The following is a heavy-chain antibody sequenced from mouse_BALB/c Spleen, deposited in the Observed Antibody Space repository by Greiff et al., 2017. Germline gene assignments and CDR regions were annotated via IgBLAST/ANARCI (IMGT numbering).Heavy chain of an antibody. V-gene: IGHV6-6*02. J-gene: IGHJ4*01. CDR1: GFTFSNYW. CDR2: IRLKSNNYAT. CDR3: TAYDYGAMDY. Sequence: EVKVEESGGGLVQPGGSMKLSCVASGFTFSNYWMNWVRQSPEQGLEWVAEIRLKSNNYATHYAESVKGRFTISRDDSKSSVYLQMNNLRAEDTGIYYCTAYDYGAMDYWGQGTSVTVSA. D-gene: IGHD6-5*01.